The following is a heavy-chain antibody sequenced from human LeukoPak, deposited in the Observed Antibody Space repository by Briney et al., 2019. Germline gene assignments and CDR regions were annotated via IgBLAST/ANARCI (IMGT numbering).Heavy chain of an antibody. CDR2: IYYSGST. CDR1: GGSISSGGYY. CDR3: ARELRYSSGWFPFDY. J-gene: IGHJ4*02. V-gene: IGHV4-30-4*08. D-gene: IGHD6-19*01. Sequence: SQTLSLTCTVSGGSISSGGYYWSWIRQPPGKGLEWIGYIYYSGSTYYNPSLKSRITTSVDTSKNQFSLKLSSVTAADTAVYYCARELRYSSGWFPFDYWGQGTLVTVSS.